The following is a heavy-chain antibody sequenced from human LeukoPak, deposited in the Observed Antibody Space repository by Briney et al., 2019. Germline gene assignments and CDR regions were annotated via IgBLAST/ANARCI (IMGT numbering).Heavy chain of an antibody. Sequence: GASVKVSCKASGGTFSSYAISWVRQAPGQGLEWMGRIIPILGIANYAQKFQGRVTITADNSTSTAYMELSSLRSEDTAVYYCARDRSSSSLHYWGQGTLVTVSS. J-gene: IGHJ4*02. CDR3: ARDRSSSSLHY. CDR2: IIPILGIA. D-gene: IGHD6-6*01. CDR1: GGTFSSYA. V-gene: IGHV1-69*04.